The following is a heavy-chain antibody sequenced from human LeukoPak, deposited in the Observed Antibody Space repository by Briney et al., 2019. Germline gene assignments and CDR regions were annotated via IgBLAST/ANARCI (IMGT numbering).Heavy chain of an antibody. V-gene: IGHV1-18*01. CDR1: GYTFSSYG. D-gene: IGHD1-26*01. CDR2: ISAYNGNT. CDR3: ARHSGSYREYYFDY. J-gene: IGHJ4*02. Sequence: ASVKVSCKVSGYTFSSYGISWVRQAPGQGLEWMGWISAYNGNTNYAQKLQGRVTMTTDTSTSTAYMELRSLRSDDTAVYYCARHSGSYREYYFDYWGQGTLVTVSS.